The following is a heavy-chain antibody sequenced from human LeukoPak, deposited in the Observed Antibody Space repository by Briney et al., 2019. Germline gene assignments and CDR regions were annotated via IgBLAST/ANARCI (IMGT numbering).Heavy chain of an antibody. V-gene: IGHV3-43*02. Sequence: GGFLRLSCAASGLTLDAYAMHWVRQAPGKGLEWVSLICGDGTITYYADSVKGRFTISRDNSKNSLFLEMNSLRSEDTALYYCAKDTPLFYHYYGIDVWGQGTTVTVSS. CDR3: AKDTPLFYHYYGIDV. J-gene: IGHJ6*02. CDR1: GLTLDAYA. CDR2: ICGDGTIT.